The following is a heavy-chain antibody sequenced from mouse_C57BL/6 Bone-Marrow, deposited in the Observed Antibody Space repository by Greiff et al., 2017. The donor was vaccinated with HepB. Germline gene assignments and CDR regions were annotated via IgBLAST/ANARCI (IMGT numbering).Heavy chain of an antibody. CDR3: ARDRGYYGSSKYYFDY. CDR1: GYSITSGYY. V-gene: IGHV3-6*01. Sequence: EVQLQQSGPGLVKPSQSLSLTCSVTGYSITSGYYWNWIRQFPGNKLEWMGYISYDGSNNYNPSLKNRISITRDTSKNQFFLKLNSVTTEDTATYYCARDRGYYGSSKYYFDYWGQGTTLTVSS. D-gene: IGHD1-1*01. J-gene: IGHJ2*01. CDR2: ISYDGSN.